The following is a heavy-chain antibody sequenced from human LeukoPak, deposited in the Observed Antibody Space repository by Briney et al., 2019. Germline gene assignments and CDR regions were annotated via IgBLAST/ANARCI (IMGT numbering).Heavy chain of an antibody. J-gene: IGHJ5*02. CDR1: EGTFSSYA. V-gene: IGHV1-69*05. Sequence: SSVKVSCKASEGTFSSYAISWVRQAPGQGLGWMGGIIPIFGTANYAQKFQGRVTITTDESTSTAYMELSSLRSEDTAVYYCARECPTVITIFGGYRWFDPWGQGTLVTVSS. CDR2: IIPIFGTA. CDR3: ARECPTVITIFGGYRWFDP. D-gene: IGHD3-3*01.